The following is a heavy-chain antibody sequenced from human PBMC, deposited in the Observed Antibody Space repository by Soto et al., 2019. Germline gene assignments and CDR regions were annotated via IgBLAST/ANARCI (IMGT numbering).Heavy chain of an antibody. V-gene: IGHV5-51*01. D-gene: IGHD3-10*01. CDR2: IYPNDSKV. CDR3: ATESNSRELLIRPHFDS. Sequence: GESLKISCQTSGYSFTGYWIVWVRQMPGKGLEWMGIIYPNDSKVKYNPSVQGQVTLTQDTSTDTAYMELSNLRSDDTAVYYCATESNSRELLIRPHFDSWGRGTLVTVSS. J-gene: IGHJ4*02. CDR1: GYSFTGYW.